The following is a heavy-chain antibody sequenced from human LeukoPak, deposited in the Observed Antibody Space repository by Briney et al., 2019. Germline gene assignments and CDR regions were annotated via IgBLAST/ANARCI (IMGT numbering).Heavy chain of an antibody. CDR1: GFALRSYT. Sequence: GRSLRLSCAASGFALRSYTVTWVRQAPGKGLEWVSSISSTSAYIYYAESVKGRFSISRDNVDNVVHLQMSSLTNEDTAVYYCARVAVAGPTGWFDSWGQGTLVTVSS. V-gene: IGHV3-21*01. CDR3: ARVAVAGPTGWFDS. J-gene: IGHJ5*01. D-gene: IGHD6-19*01. CDR2: ISSTSAYI.